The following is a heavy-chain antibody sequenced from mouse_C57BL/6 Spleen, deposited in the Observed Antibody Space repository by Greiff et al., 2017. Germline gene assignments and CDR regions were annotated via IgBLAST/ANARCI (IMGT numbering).Heavy chain of an antibody. J-gene: IGHJ1*03. Sequence: QVQLQQSGAELVKPGASVKISCKASGYAFSSYWMNWVKQRPGQGLEWIGQIYPGDGDTNYKEKFKGKATLTADKSSSTAYMQLSSLTSEDSAVYFCARSCDYPWYFDVWGTGTTVTVSS. V-gene: IGHV1-80*01. CDR3: ARSCDYPWYFDV. CDR2: IYPGDGDT. CDR1: GYAFSSYW. D-gene: IGHD2-4*01.